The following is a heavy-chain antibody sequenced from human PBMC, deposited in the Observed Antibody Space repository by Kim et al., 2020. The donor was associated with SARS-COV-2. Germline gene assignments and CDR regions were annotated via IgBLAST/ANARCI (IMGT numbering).Heavy chain of an antibody. Sequence: GGSLRLSCAASGFTFSSYEMNWVRHAPGKGLEWVSYISSSGSTIYYADSVKGRFTISRDNAKNSLYLQMNSLRAEDTAVYYCARDGIAAAGTFYYYYYMDVWGKGTTVTVSS. J-gene: IGHJ6*03. CDR2: ISSSGSTI. CDR3: ARDGIAAAGTFYYYYYMDV. CDR1: GFTFSSYE. V-gene: IGHV3-48*03. D-gene: IGHD6-13*01.